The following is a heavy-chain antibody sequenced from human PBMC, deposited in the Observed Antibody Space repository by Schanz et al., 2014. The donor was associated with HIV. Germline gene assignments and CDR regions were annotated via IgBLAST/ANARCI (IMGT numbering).Heavy chain of an antibody. CDR3: AKPEYDSRGNSQSHFDS. D-gene: IGHD3-22*01. CDR2: ISYDGRNK. CDR1: GFTFSNYG. Sequence: QVQLVESGGGVVQPGRSLKLSCAASGFTFSNYGMHWVRQAPGKGLEWVAVISYDGRNKLYADSVKGRFTISRDNSKNTLYLQMTTLRTEDTAVYYCAKPEYDSRGNSQSHFDSWGQGTLVTVSP. V-gene: IGHV3-30*18. J-gene: IGHJ4*02.